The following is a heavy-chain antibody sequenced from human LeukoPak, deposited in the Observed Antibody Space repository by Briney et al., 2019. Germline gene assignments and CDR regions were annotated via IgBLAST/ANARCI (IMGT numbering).Heavy chain of an antibody. CDR1: GFTFSSYS. V-gene: IGHV3-21*01. CDR2: ISSSSSYI. J-gene: IGHJ4*02. D-gene: IGHD3-9*01. CDR3: ATASYDILTGYYTFFDY. Sequence: PGGSLRLSCAASGFTFSSYSMNWVRQAPGKGLEWVSSISSSSSYIYYADSVKGRFTISRDNAKNSLYLQMNSLRAEDTAVYYCATASYDILTGYYTFFDYWGQGTLVTASS.